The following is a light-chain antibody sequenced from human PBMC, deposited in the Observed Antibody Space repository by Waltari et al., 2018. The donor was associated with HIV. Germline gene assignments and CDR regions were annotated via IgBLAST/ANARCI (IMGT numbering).Light chain of an antibody. CDR3: QQYYHWPPYT. Sequence: EIVMPQSPVTLSVSPGERVTLSCRASQSVGSNLAWYQQKPGQSPRLLIYAEATRATGIPVRFSGSGSGTEFTLTISSLQSEDFAVYYCQQYYHWPPYTFGQGTKLAIK. J-gene: IGKJ2*01. CDR2: AEA. V-gene: IGKV3-15*01. CDR1: QSVGSN.